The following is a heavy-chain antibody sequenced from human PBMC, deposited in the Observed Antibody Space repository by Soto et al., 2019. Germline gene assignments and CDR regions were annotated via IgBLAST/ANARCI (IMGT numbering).Heavy chain of an antibody. V-gene: IGHV1-69*02. J-gene: IGHJ4*01. CDR1: GDTFSFSR. CDR2: INPILSVS. D-gene: IGHD3-10*01. Sequence: VKVSWKAPGDTFSFSRINWVRHAPGLGLEWMGRINPILSVSNYAQKFQGRVTITADKSTSTAYMELSSLRSEDTAMYDCASHYGSGYRAFCYWG. CDR3: ASHYGSGYRAFCY.